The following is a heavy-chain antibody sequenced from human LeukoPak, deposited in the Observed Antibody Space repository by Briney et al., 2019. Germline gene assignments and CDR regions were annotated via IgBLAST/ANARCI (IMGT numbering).Heavy chain of an antibody. CDR1: AGSISSYY. CDR2: IYTGGST. J-gene: IGHJ4*02. V-gene: IGHV4-4*07. D-gene: IGHD1-1*01. Sequence: SETLSLTCTVSAGSISSYYWSWIRQSAGNGLEWIGRIYTGGSTNYNPSLKSRVTMSVDTSKNQFSLKLSSVTAADTAVYYCARTALWNDHYFDYWGQGTLVTVSS. CDR3: ARTALWNDHYFDY.